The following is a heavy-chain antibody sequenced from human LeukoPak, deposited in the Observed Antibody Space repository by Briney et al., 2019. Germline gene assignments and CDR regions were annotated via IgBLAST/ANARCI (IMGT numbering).Heavy chain of an antibody. D-gene: IGHD3-22*01. CDR3: AREVALVHYYDSSGYSFDY. Sequence: PGGSLRLSCAASGFTFSSYAMHWVRQAPGKGLEWVAVISHDGSNKYYADSVKGRFTISRDNSKNTLYLQMNSLRAEDTAVYYCAREVALVHYYDSSGYSFDYWGQGTLVTVSS. CDR1: GFTFSSYA. J-gene: IGHJ4*02. V-gene: IGHV3-30-3*01. CDR2: ISHDGSNK.